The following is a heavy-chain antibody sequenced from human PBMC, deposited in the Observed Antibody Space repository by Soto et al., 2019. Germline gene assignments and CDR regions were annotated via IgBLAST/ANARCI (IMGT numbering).Heavy chain of an antibody. D-gene: IGHD3-22*01. J-gene: IGHJ6*02. CDR2: INPSGGNT. CDR3: ASRSSGYYVRGYYYYGMDV. V-gene: IGHV1-46*01. Sequence: QVQLVQSGAEVKKPGASVKVSCKASGYTFTSYYMHWVRQAPGQGLEWMGLINPSGGNTIYAQKFQGRVTMTRDTSTSTVYMELSSLRSEDTAVYYCASRSSGYYVRGYYYYGMDVWGQGTTVTVSS. CDR1: GYTFTSYY.